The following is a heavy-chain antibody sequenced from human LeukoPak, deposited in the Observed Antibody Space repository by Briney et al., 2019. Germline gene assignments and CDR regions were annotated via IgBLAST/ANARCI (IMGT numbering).Heavy chain of an antibody. V-gene: IGHV1-2*02. J-gene: IGHJ5*02. CDR2: INPNSGGT. D-gene: IGHD2-2*01. Sequence: ASVKVSCKASGYTFTGYYMHWVRQAPGQGLEGMGWINPNSGGTNYAQKLQGRVTMTRDTSISTAYMELSRLRSDDTAVYYCARPVVPAAISWFDPWGQGTLVTVSS. CDR3: ARPVVPAAISWFDP. CDR1: GYTFTGYY.